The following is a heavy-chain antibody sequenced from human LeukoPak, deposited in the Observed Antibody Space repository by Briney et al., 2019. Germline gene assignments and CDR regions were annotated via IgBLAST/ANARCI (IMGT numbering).Heavy chain of an antibody. Sequence: GGSLRLSCAASGFTFSSYSMNWVRQAPGKGLEWVSVIYSGGSTYYADSVKGRFTISRDNSKNTLYLQMNSLRAEDTAVYYCAREQGAPIFDPWGQGTLVTVSS. J-gene: IGHJ5*02. CDR1: GFTFSSYS. CDR3: AREQGAPIFDP. D-gene: IGHD1-26*01. CDR2: IYSGGST. V-gene: IGHV3-53*01.